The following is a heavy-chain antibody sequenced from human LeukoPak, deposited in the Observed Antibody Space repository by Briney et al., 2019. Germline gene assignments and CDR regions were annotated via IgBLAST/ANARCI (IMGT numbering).Heavy chain of an antibody. V-gene: IGHV1-18*01. J-gene: IGHJ4*02. CDR2: ISAYNGNT. CDR1: GYTLTNYG. CDR3: ARDLGHRIAAAGPNLDY. Sequence: ASVKVSCKASGYTLTNYGISWVRQAPRQGLEWMGWISAYNGNTNYEQKFQGRVTMTTDTSTSTAYMELRSLRSDDTAVYYCARDLGHRIAAAGPNLDYWGQGTLVTVSS. D-gene: IGHD6-13*01.